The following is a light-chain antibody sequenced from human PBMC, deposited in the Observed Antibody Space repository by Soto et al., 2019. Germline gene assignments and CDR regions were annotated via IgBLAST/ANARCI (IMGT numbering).Light chain of an antibody. V-gene: IGKV3-11*01. CDR2: DIS. CDR1: QTISRH. J-gene: IGKJ2*01. CDR3: QQRIWPRIT. Sequence: EIVLTRSPATLSLSPGETATLSCRASQTISRHLAWYQRKPGQAPRLLIYDISYRDTGVPARFSGSGSGTDFTLTISSLEPEDSAVYYCQQRIWPRITFGQGTRLEIK.